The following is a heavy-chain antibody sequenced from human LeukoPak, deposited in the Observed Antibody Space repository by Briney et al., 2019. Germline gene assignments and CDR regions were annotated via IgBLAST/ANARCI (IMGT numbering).Heavy chain of an antibody. J-gene: IGHJ5*02. CDR3: AREPYYDFWSGYA. D-gene: IGHD3-3*01. V-gene: IGHV4-30-4*08. CDR2: IYYSGST. Sequence: SETLSLTCTVSGGSISSGDYYWSWIRQPPGKGLEWIGYIYYSGSTYYNPSLKSRVTISVDTSKNQFSLKLSSVTAADTAVYYCAREPYYDFWSGYASGQGTLVTVSS. CDR1: GGSISSGDYY.